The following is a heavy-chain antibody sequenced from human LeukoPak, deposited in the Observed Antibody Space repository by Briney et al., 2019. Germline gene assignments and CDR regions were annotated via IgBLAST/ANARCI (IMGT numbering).Heavy chain of an antibody. J-gene: IGHJ4*02. D-gene: IGHD5-24*01. CDR1: GFIFSNYG. Sequence: PGGSLRLSCTTSGFIFSNYGMRWVRQAPGKGLEWVAFIRHDGSNKYYADSVKGRCTISRDNSKKTVYLQMNSLRTEDTAVYYCAKDRWLPGYFDYWGQGTLVTVSS. CDR2: IRHDGSNK. V-gene: IGHV3-30*02. CDR3: AKDRWLPGYFDY.